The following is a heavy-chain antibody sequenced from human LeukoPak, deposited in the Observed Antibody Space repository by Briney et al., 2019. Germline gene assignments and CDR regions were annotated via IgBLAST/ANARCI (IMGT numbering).Heavy chain of an antibody. D-gene: IGHD3-10*01. V-gene: IGHV3-7*01. CDR1: GFTFSSYW. Sequence: PGGSLRLSCAASGFTFSSYWMSWVRQAPGKGLEWVANIKQDGSEKYYVDSVKGRFTISRDNAKNSLYLQMNSLRAEDTAVYYCARVVPQYYSGSDYWGQGTLVTVSS. CDR3: ARVVPQYYSGSDY. CDR2: IKQDGSEK. J-gene: IGHJ4*02.